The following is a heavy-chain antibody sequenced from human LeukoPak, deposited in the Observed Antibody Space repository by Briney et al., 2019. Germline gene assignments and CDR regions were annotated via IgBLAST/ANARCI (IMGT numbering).Heavy chain of an antibody. CDR3: ARDSRGLEYDSTGA. D-gene: IGHD3-22*01. CDR2: ISSSTGTI. Sequence: GGSLRHSCAASGFTFSLYSMNWVRQAPGKGLEWLSYISSSTGTIHYADSVKGRFTISRDNAKNSLYLQMNSLRAEDTAVYYCARDSRGLEYDSTGAWGQGTLVTVSS. CDR1: GFTFSLYS. J-gene: IGHJ5*02. V-gene: IGHV3-48*04.